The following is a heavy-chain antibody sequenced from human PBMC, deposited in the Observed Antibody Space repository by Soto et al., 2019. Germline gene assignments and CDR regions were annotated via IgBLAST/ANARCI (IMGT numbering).Heavy chain of an antibody. CDR1: GFLFNTYW. J-gene: IGHJ4*02. CDR3: AIGGGDYNYLDY. CDR2: IKSDGSST. D-gene: IGHD3-9*01. Sequence: EVQLVESGGGLVQPGGSLRLSCAASGFLFNTYWMFWVRQAPRKGLLWVSRIKSDGSSTNYADSVKGRFTISRDNAKNTLYLHMTSLRPEDTAVYYCAIGGGDYNYLDYWGQGILVTVSS. V-gene: IGHV3-74*01.